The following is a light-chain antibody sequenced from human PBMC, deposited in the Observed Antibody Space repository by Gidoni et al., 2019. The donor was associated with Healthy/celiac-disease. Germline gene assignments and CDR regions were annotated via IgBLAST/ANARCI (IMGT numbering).Light chain of an antibody. Sequence: QSALTPPASVSGAPGQSITLACTGTSSDVGGYNYVSWYQQHPGKAPKLMIYYGSNRPSGVSNRFSGSKSGNTASLTISGLQAEDGADYYCSSYTSSSARVFGGGTTLTVL. CDR2: YGS. CDR3: SSYTSSSARV. V-gene: IGLV2-14*03. CDR1: SSDVGGYNY. J-gene: IGLJ2*01.